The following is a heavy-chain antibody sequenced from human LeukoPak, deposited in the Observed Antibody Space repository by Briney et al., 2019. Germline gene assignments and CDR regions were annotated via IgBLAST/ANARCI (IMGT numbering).Heavy chain of an antibody. J-gene: IGHJ4*02. CDR1: GFTFNSYW. D-gene: IGHD1-26*01. V-gene: IGHV3-7*03. CDR2: IDPDGSEK. Sequence: GGSLRLSCAASGFTFNSYWMSWVRQAPGKGLEWVANIDPDGSEKQYGDSVRGRFTTSRDNAKNSLYLQMNSLRAEDTAVYYCAKEKVVGATTYWGQGTLVTVSS. CDR3: AKEKVVGATTY.